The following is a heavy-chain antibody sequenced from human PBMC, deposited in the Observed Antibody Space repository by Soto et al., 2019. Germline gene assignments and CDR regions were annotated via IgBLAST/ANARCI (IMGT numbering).Heavy chain of an antibody. V-gene: IGHV4-39*01. J-gene: IGHJ6*02. CDR2: IYYSGYT. CDR3: ARHNGPLYVGYYYDMDV. CDR1: GGSISSSSYY. D-gene: IGHD3-16*01. Sequence: SDTLSITCTVSGGSISSSSYYWGWIRQPPGKGLEWIGSIYYSGYTYYNLSLKSRVTISVDTSKNQFSLKLSSVTAADTAVYYCARHNGPLYVGYYYDMDVWGQGTTVT.